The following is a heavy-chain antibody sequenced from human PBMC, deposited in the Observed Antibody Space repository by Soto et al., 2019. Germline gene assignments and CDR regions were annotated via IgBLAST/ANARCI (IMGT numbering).Heavy chain of an antibody. J-gene: IGHJ1*01. CDR1: GGSISSDTYY. D-gene: IGHD3-22*01. CDR2: MFYSGGS. CDR3: ATGVYDSSGYGFFHH. V-gene: IGHV4-31*03. Sequence: PSETLSLTCTVSGGSISSDTYYWSWIRQHPGKGLEWIGYMFYSGGSDYNPSLKSRVEISVDTSQNQFSLKLSSVTAADTAVYYCATGVYDSSGYGFFHHWGQGTLVTVSS.